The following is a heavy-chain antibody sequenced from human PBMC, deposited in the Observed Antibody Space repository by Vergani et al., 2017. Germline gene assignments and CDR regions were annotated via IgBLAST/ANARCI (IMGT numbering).Heavy chain of an antibody. D-gene: IGHD2-2*01. CDR1: GFKFSDHY. CDR3: ARAYCSSTSCYGGY. Sequence: LEESGGGSVKPGGSLRLSCAASGFKFSDHYMSWIRQAPGKGLEWVSSISSSSSYIYYADSVKGRFTISRDNAKNSLYLQMNSLRAEDTAVYYCARAYCSSTSCYGGYWGQGTLVTVSS. V-gene: IGHV3-11*06. CDR2: ISSSSSYI. J-gene: IGHJ4*02.